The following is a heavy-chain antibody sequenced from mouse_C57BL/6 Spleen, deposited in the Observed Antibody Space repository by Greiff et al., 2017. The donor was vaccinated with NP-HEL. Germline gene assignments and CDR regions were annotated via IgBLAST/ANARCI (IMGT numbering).Heavy chain of an antibody. J-gene: IGHJ2*01. D-gene: IGHD1-1*01. CDR1: GYTFTSYW. CDR2: IYPSDSET. CDR3: ARRDYGSSYDYFDY. V-gene: IGHV1-61*01. Sequence: VQLQESGAELVRPGSSVKLSCKASGYTFTSYWMDWVKQRPGQGLEWIGNIYPSDSETHYNQKFKDKATLTVDKSSSTAYMQLSSLTSEDSAVYYCARRDYGSSYDYFDYWGQGTTLTVSS.